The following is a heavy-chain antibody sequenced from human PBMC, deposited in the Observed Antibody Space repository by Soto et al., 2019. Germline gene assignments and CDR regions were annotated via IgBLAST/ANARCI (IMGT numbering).Heavy chain of an antibody. CDR3: PRGKAGIDV. CDR2: IYYYGIT. CDR1: GGSVSYFY. Sequence: QVQLQESGPGLVKPSETLPLTCTVSGGSVSYFYWSWMRQHPGKGLEGYGSIYYYGITDYNPSLGSRVTISVDTSKNQSSRRLSSVAAAIRALYYVPRGKAGIDVWGQGTTVTVSS. J-gene: IGHJ6*02. V-gene: IGHV4-59*02.